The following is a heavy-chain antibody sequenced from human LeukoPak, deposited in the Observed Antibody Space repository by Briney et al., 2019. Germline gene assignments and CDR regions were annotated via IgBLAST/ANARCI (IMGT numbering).Heavy chain of an antibody. CDR1: GFTFRTSA. D-gene: IGHD3-22*01. V-gene: IGHV3-30*03. J-gene: IGHJ4*02. CDR2: ISYDERDV. CDR3: ASLKEWLLLGGFDY. Sequence: GVSLRLSCAASGFTFRTSALYWVRQAPGKGLEWVAAISYDERDVYYADSVKGRFAISRDNSKDILYLQMNGLRLEDTAIYYCASLKEWLLLGGFDYWGQGALVTVSS.